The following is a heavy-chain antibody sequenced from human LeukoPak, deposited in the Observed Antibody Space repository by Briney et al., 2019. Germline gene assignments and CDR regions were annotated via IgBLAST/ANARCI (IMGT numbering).Heavy chain of an antibody. V-gene: IGHV3-9*03. Sequence: GRSLRLSCAASGFTFDDYAMHWVRQAPGKGLEWVSGISWNNGSIGYADSVKGRFTISRDNAKNSLYLQMNSLRAEDMALYYCAKDIGWNYERRAFDIWGQGTMVTVSS. CDR1: GFTFDDYA. J-gene: IGHJ3*02. CDR3: AKDIGWNYERRAFDI. CDR2: ISWNNGSI. D-gene: IGHD1-7*01.